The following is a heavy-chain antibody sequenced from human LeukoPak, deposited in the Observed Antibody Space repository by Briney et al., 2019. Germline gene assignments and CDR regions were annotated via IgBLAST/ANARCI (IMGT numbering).Heavy chain of an antibody. CDR1: RGTFSSYA. J-gene: IGHJ5*02. V-gene: IGHV1-69*04. CDR2: IILILGIA. CDR3: ARVGTGNAFDP. D-gene: IGHD5-18*01. Sequence: ASVKVSCKASRGTFSSYAISWVRQAPGQGLEGMGRIILILGIANYAQKFQGRVTITADKSTSTAYMELSSLRSEDTAVYYCARVGTGNAFDPWGQGTLVTVSS.